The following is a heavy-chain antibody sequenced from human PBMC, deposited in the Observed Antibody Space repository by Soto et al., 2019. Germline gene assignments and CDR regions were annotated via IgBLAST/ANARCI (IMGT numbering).Heavy chain of an antibody. V-gene: IGHV1-18*01. CDR2: ISAYNGNT. Sequence: ASVKGSCKASGYTFTSYGISWVRQAPGQGLEWMGWISAYNGNTNYAQKLQGRVTMTTDTSTSTAYMELRSLRSDDTAVYYCARDADYIWGSYRPYYYYYMDVWGKGTTVTVSS. CDR3: ARDADYIWGSYRPYYYYYMDV. J-gene: IGHJ6*03. D-gene: IGHD3-16*02. CDR1: GYTFTSYG.